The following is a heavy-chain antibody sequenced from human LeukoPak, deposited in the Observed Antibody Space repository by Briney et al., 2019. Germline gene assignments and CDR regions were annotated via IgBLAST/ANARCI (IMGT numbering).Heavy chain of an antibody. CDR1: GYTFTGYY. V-gene: IGHV1-2*06. CDR2: INPDSGST. CDR3: ARGAERGDYAGY. Sequence: ASVKVSCKASGYTFTGYYMHWVRQAPGQGLEWMGRINPDSGSTNYAQKFQGRVTMTRDTSISTAYMELTRLTSDDTAVYYCARGAERGDYAGYWGQGTLVTVSS. D-gene: IGHD4-17*01. J-gene: IGHJ4*02.